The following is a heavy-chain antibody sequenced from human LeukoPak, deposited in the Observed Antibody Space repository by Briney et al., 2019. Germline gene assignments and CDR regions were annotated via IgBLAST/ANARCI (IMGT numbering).Heavy chain of an antibody. V-gene: IGHV4-59*01. Sequence: SETLSLTCTVSGGSLSSYYWSWIRQPPGKGLEWIGYIYYSGYTKYNPSLKSRVTISVDTSKNQFSLKLSSVTAADTAVYYCARHRAYSSSSPFDYWGQGTLVTVSS. D-gene: IGHD6-6*01. CDR3: ARHRAYSSSSPFDY. J-gene: IGHJ4*02. CDR2: IYYSGYT. CDR1: GGSLSSYY.